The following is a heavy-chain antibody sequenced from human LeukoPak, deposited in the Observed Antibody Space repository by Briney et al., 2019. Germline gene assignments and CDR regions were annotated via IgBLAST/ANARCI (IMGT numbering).Heavy chain of an antibody. J-gene: IGHJ4*02. D-gene: IGHD6-19*01. CDR1: GFTFSDHY. CDR3: ARGDISGWYAFDY. CDR2: TRNKANSYTT. Sequence: QPGGSLRLSCAASGFTFSDHYMDWVRQAPGKGVEWVGRTRNKANSYTTEYAACVKGKFTISRHDSQNSLYLQMNSLKTEDTAVYYCARGDISGWYAFDYWGQGTLVTVSS. V-gene: IGHV3-72*01.